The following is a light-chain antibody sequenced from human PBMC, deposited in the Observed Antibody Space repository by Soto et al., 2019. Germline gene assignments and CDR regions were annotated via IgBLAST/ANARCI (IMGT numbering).Light chain of an antibody. J-gene: IGKJ3*01. CDR3: QPYGCSLST. CDR1: QSVSSNY. CDR2: GTS. V-gene: IGKV3-20*01. Sequence: DIVLTQSPGTLPLSPGERATLSCRASQSVSSNYPAWYKQNPGQPPRVLIYGTSIRATGIPERFSGGGSWTDFTLTITGLEPVDFAVYYCQPYGCSLSTFGPSTIV.